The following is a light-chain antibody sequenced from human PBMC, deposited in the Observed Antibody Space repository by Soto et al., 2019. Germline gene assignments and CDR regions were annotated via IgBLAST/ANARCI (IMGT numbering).Light chain of an antibody. J-gene: IGKJ5*01. V-gene: IGKV3-20*01. CDR3: HQYVWSPLT. CDR1: QTVPRSY. Sequence: EIVLTQSPGTLSLSPGERATLSCRASQTVPRSYLAWYQHRPGQAPRLLIYDASTRATGIPDRFSGSESGTDFTLTISSLEPEDFAVYYCHQYVWSPLTFGRGTRLEIK. CDR2: DAS.